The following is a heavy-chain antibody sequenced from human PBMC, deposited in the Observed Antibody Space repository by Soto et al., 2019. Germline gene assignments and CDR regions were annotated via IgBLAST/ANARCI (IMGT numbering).Heavy chain of an antibody. CDR2: IYYSGST. D-gene: IGHD6-13*01. CDR1: GGSISSYY. CDR3: ARDGYSSRDHYYGMDV. J-gene: IGHJ6*02. Sequence: TSETLSLTCTVSGGSISSYYWSWIRQPPGKGLEWIGYIYYSGSTNYNPSLKSRVTISVDTSKNQFSLKLSSVTAADTAVYYCARDGYSSRDHYYGMDVWGQGTTVTVSS. V-gene: IGHV4-59*01.